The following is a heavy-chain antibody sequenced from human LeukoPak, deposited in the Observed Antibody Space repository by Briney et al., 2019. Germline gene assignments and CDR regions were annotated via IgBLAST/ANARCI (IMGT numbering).Heavy chain of an antibody. D-gene: IGHD3-22*01. CDR3: ARDYYDSSGYYYFDY. J-gene: IGHJ4*02. CDR1: GGSISSYY. V-gene: IGHV4-59*12. CDR2: IYYSGST. Sequence: SETLSLTCTVSGGSISSYYWSWIRQPPGKGLEWIGYIYYSGSTNYNPSLKSRVTMSVDTSKNQFSLKLSSVTAADTAVYYCARDYYDSSGYYYFDYWGQGTLVIVSS.